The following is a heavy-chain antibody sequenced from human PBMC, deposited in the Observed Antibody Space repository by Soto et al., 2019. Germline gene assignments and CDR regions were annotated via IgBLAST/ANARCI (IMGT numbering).Heavy chain of an antibody. CDR2: IYDTGST. D-gene: IGHD2-15*01. J-gene: IGHJ6*02. V-gene: IGHV4-4*07. Sequence: QVQLQESGPGLVRPSETLSLTCSVSGGSISSCYWTWIRQPAGRGLEWIGRIYDTGSTNSNSSLKSRATLSIDTSKNQLSLTLTSVTAADTAVYYCAGGYCRGGSCSSGFYYYYGMDVWGQGTTVTVSS. CDR3: AGGYCRGGSCSSGFYYYYGMDV. CDR1: GGSISSCY.